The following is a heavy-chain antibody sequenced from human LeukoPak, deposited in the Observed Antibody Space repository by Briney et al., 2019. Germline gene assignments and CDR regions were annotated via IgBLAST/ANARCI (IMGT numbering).Heavy chain of an antibody. CDR3: TSHRLYSSSSLVSFY. D-gene: IGHD6-13*01. V-gene: IGHV3-73*01. CDR1: GFTFSGSA. Sequence: GGSLRLSCAASGFTFSGSAMHWVRQASGKGLEWVGRIRSKANSYATAYAASVKGRFTISRDDSKNTAYLQMNSLKTEDTAVYYCTSHRLYSSSSLVSFYWGQGTLVTVSS. CDR2: IRSKANSYAT. J-gene: IGHJ4*02.